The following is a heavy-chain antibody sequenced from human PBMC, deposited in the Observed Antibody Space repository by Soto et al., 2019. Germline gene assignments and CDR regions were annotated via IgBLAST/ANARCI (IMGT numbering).Heavy chain of an antibody. CDR1: GASRTTVGYY. CDR2: ISYSGST. J-gene: IGHJ4*02. CDR3: TRGDY. V-gene: IGHV4-31*03. Sequence: QVQLQESGPGLVKPSQTLSLTCTVSGASRTTVGYYWTGIRQHPGQGLEWIGFISYSGSTYYSSSLKGRVAISADTSKNQFSLKLNSVTAADTAVYYCTRGDYWGQGTLVTVSS.